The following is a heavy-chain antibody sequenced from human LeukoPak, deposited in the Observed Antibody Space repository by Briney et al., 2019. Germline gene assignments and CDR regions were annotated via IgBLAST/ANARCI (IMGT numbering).Heavy chain of an antibody. V-gene: IGHV3-23*01. CDR3: ANEIRPNDY. CDR1: GFTVSSKY. J-gene: IGHJ4*02. D-gene: IGHD4-17*01. CDR2: ISISGDTT. Sequence: GGSLRLSCAASGFTVSSKYMTWVRQAPGKGLEWVSAISISGDTTYYADAVKGRFTISRDNSKNTVYLQMNSLRAEDTAVYYCANEIRPNDYWGQGTLVTVSS.